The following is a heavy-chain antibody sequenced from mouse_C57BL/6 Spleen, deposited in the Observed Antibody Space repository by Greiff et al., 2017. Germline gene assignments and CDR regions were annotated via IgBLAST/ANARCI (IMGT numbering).Heavy chain of an antibody. CDR1: GYTFTDYY. V-gene: IGHV1-26*01. J-gene: IGHJ4*01. Sequence: VQLQQSGPELVKPGASVKISCKASGYTFTDYYMNWVKQSHGKSLEWIGDINPNNGGTSYNQKFKGKATLTVDKSSSTAYMELRSLTSEDSAVYYCAREGVTKYYYAMDYWGQGTSVTVSS. D-gene: IGHD2-2*01. CDR2: INPNNGGT. CDR3: AREGVTKYYYAMDY.